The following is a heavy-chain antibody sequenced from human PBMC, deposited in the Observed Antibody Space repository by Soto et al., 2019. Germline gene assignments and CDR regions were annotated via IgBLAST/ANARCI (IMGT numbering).Heavy chain of an antibody. D-gene: IGHD3-3*01. CDR1: GGSISSSSYY. CDR2: IYYSGST. Sequence: ASETLSLTCTVSGGSISSSSYYWGWSRQPPGKGLERIGSIYYSGSTYYNPSLKSRVTISVDTSKNQFSLKLSSVTAAVTAVYYCARLKYDASLFHPWGQGTLVTVSS. V-gene: IGHV4-39*01. J-gene: IGHJ5*02. CDR3: ARLKYDASLFHP.